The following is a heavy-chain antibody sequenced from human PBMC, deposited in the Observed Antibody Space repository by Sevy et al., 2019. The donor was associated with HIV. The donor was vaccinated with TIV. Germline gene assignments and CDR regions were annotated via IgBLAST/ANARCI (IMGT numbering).Heavy chain of an antibody. V-gene: IGHV1-8*01. D-gene: IGHD3-22*01. CDR3: ARGVRAYYYDSSGYYYSGGSAFDI. Sequence: ASVKVSCKASGYTFTSYDINWVRQATGQGLEWMGWMNPNSGNTGYAQKFQGRVTMTRNTSISTAYMELSSQRSEDTAVYYCARGVRAYYYDSSGYYYSGGSAFDIWGQGTMVTVSS. J-gene: IGHJ3*02. CDR2: MNPNSGNT. CDR1: GYTFTSYD.